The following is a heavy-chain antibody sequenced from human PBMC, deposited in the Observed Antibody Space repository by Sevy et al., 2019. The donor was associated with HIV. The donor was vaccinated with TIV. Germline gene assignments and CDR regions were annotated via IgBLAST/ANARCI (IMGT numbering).Heavy chain of an antibody. CDR3: ARHPRLYDFWSGQIDY. Sequence: GESLKISCKDSGYSFTSYWIGWVRQMPGKGLEWMGIIYPGDSDTRYSPSFQGQVTISADKSISTAYLQWSSLKASDTAMYYCARHPRLYDFWSGQIDYWGQGTLVTVSS. D-gene: IGHD3-3*01. CDR2: IYPGDSDT. V-gene: IGHV5-51*01. J-gene: IGHJ4*02. CDR1: GYSFTSYW.